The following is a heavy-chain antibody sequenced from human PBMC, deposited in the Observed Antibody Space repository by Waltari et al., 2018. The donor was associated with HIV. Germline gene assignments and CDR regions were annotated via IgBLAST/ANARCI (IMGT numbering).Heavy chain of an antibody. CDR1: GITFSSHT. Sequence: EVDLVESGGGLVKPGGSLTLSFVASGITFSSHTIHWVRQAPGNGLQWGFFVSSPGIYSHDVAAVKGRFTIARGDASKSVSLQMNSLRVDDSGTYFCVRVNYSDTTIIGGTPDVWGQGTRLIVSS. CDR3: VRVNYSDTTIIGGTPDV. J-gene: IGHJ4*02. V-gene: IGHV3-21*01. CDR2: VSSPGIYS. D-gene: IGHD3-22*01.